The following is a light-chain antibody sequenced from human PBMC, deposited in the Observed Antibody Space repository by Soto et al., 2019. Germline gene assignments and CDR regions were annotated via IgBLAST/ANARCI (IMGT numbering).Light chain of an antibody. CDR1: QTVTSTY. CDR2: AAS. CDR3: QHYGNAPT. J-gene: IGKJ1*01. V-gene: IGKV3-20*01. Sequence: EILLTRCAGTLSLSPGERATLSCRASQTVTSTYLSWYQHKPGQAPRLLFYAASSRAAGVPDRFSGSGSGTDFTLTINRLEPEDFAVYYCQHYGNAPTFGQGTKVDNK.